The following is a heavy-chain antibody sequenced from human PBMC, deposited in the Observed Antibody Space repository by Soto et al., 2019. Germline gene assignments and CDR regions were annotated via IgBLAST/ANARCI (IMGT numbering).Heavy chain of an antibody. Sequence: GGSLRLSCAASGFTFSTYEMNWVRQAPGEGLEWVSYISSSGSTVYYADSVKGRFTISRDNAKNSLYLQMNSLRAEDTAVYFCAREAESGTDWFDPWGQGSLVTVSS. D-gene: IGHD6-13*01. CDR1: GFTFSTYE. CDR3: AREAESGTDWFDP. CDR2: ISSSGSTV. J-gene: IGHJ5*02. V-gene: IGHV3-48*03.